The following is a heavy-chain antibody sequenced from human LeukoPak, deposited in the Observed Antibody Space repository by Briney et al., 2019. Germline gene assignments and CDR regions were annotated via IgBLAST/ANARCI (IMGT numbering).Heavy chain of an antibody. D-gene: IGHD3-3*01. J-gene: IGHJ4*02. V-gene: IGHV3-74*01. Sequence: PGGSLRLSCAASGFTFSSYWMHWVRQAPGKGLVWVSRINSDGSSTSYADSVKGRFTISRDNAKNTLYLQMNSLRAEDTAVYYCARGPRGGVVNPRDYWGQGTLVTVSS. CDR3: ARGPRGGVVNPRDY. CDR2: INSDGSST. CDR1: GFTFSSYW.